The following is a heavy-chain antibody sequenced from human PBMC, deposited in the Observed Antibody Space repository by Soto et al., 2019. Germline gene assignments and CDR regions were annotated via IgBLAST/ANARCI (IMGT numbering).Heavy chain of an antibody. J-gene: IGHJ4*02. CDR2: IIPIFGTA. Sequence: QVQLVQSGAEVKKPGSSVKVSCKASGGTFSSYAISWVRQAPGQGLEWMGGIIPIFGTANYAQKFQGRVTITADESTSTAYMELSSLRSEDTAVYYCARDRRDYVWGNYRRAIYYFDYWGQGTLVTVSS. CDR1: GGTFSSYA. CDR3: ARDRRDYVWGNYRRAIYYFDY. D-gene: IGHD3-16*02. V-gene: IGHV1-69*01.